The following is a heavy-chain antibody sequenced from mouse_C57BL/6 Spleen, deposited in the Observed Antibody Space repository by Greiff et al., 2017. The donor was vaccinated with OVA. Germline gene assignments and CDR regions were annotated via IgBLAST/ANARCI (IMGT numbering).Heavy chain of an antibody. D-gene: IGHD1-1*01. CDR2: INYDGSST. Sequence: EVKLVESEGGLVQPGSSLKLSCTASGFTFSDYYMAWVRQVPEKGLEWVANINYDGSSTYYLDSLKSRFIISRDNAKNILYLQMSSLKSEDTATYYCARGGIYYYGSSYVFDYWGQGTTLTVSS. J-gene: IGHJ2*01. CDR1: GFTFSDYY. V-gene: IGHV5-16*01. CDR3: ARGGIYYYGSSYVFDY.